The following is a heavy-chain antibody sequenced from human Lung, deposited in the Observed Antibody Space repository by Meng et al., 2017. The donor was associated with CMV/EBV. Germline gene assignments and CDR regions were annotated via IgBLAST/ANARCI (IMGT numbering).Heavy chain of an antibody. Sequence: QPRLVQSGAEVEKSAASAKVSCKASGYSFSTFGISWVRQVPGQRLEWVGWSSTRYGQTRYAQNLQGRVILSTDTSTNTAYMTLRDLTFDDTAVYFCARESERFGELYDYWGQGTLVTVYS. D-gene: IGHD3-10*01. V-gene: IGHV1-18*01. CDR2: SSTRYGQT. J-gene: IGHJ4*02. CDR1: GYSFSTFG. CDR3: ARESERFGELYDY.